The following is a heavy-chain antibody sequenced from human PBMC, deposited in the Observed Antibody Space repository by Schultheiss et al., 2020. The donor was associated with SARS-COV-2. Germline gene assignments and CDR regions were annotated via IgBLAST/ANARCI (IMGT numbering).Heavy chain of an antibody. CDR3: ARGPFSGRGMDV. J-gene: IGHJ6*02. CDR2: IYYSGST. D-gene: IGHD6-25*01. CDR1: GGSISSGGYY. Sequence: SETLSLTCPVSGGSISSGGYYWSWIRQHPGKGLEWIGYIYYSGSTYYNPSLKSRVTISVDTSKNQFSLKLSSVTAADTAVYYCARGPFSGRGMDVWGQGTTVTVSS. V-gene: IGHV4-31*03.